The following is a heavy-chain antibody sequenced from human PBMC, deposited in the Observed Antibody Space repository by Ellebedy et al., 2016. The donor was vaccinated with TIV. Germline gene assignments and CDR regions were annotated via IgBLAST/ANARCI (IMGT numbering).Heavy chain of an antibody. D-gene: IGHD3-16*01. V-gene: IGHV3-53*01. CDR1: GFTVSTNY. CDR3: VTWGQSYGR. Sequence: GESLKISCAASGFTVSTNYMSWVRQAPGRGLEWVSIIYRSGGTYYAGSVKGRFTISRDISKNTVHLQMNSLRVDDTAVYYCVTWGQSYGRWGQGSLVTISS. CDR2: IYRSGGT. J-gene: IGHJ4*02.